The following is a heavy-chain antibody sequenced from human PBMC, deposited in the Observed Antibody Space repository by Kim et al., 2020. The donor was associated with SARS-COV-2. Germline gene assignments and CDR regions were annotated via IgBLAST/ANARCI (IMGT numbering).Heavy chain of an antibody. D-gene: IGHD3-10*01. V-gene: IGHV4-61*01. CDR3: ASGMSSRGLLKRTDF. CDR2: IYYTGTT. Sequence: SETLSLSCTVSGASVSSGTFYWSWIRQTPGKGLEYIGYIYYTGTTKCNPTLKSRVTMSIDTSKNQFSLNLSSVTAADPAVYYRASGMSSRGLLKRTDFGGQGGLVTVSS. CDR1: GASVSSGTFY. J-gene: IGHJ4*02.